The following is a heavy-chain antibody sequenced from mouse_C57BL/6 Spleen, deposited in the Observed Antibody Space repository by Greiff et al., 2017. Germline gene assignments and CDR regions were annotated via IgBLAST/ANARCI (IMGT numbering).Heavy chain of an antibody. CDR2: IDPETGGT. CDR1: GYTFTDYE. D-gene: IGHD1-1*01. J-gene: IGHJ2*01. V-gene: IGHV1-15*01. Sequence: VQVVESGAELVRPGASVTLSCKASGYTFTDYEMHWVKQTPVHGLEWIGAIDPETGGTAYNQKFKGKAILTADKSSSTAYMELRSLTSEDSAVYYCTGYYGGGYWGQGTTLTVSS. CDR3: TGYYGGGY.